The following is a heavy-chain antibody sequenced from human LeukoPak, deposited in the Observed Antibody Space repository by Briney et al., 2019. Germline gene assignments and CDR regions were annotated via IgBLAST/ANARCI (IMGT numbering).Heavy chain of an antibody. V-gene: IGHV1-58*02. Sequence: GTSVKVSCKASGFTFTSSAMQWVRQARGQRLEWIGWIVVGSGNTNYAQKFQERVTITRDMSTSTAYMELSSLRSEDTAVYYCAATKIQGITGTKVYYYYYMDVWDKGTTVTVSS. J-gene: IGHJ6*03. CDR1: GFTFTSSA. D-gene: IGHD1-7*01. CDR3: AATKIQGITGTKVYYYYYMDV. CDR2: IVVGSGNT.